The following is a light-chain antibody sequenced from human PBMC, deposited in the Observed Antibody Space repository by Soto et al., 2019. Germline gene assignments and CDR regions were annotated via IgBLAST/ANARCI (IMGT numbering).Light chain of an antibody. Sequence: DIQMTQSPSTLSASVGDRVTITCRASQSISDWLAWYQQKPEKAPKLLIYDASGLESGVPSRFSGSGSGTEFTLTISSLQPDDFATYYCQQYNSYSLTFGGGTKVEIK. CDR1: QSISDW. J-gene: IGKJ4*01. CDR3: QQYNSYSLT. CDR2: DAS. V-gene: IGKV1-5*01.